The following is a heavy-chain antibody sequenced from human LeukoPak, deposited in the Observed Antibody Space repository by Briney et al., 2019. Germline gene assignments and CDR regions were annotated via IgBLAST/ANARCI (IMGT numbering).Heavy chain of an antibody. Sequence: GGSLRLSCAASGFTFSSYSMNWVRQAPGKGLEWVSSISSSSSYIYYPDSVKGRFTISRDNAKTSLYLQMNSLRAEDTAVYYCARDLPRRIAAAGTIDYWGQGTLVTVSS. V-gene: IGHV3-21*01. D-gene: IGHD6-13*01. CDR3: ARDLPRRIAAAGTIDY. CDR1: GFTFSSYS. CDR2: ISSSSSYI. J-gene: IGHJ4*02.